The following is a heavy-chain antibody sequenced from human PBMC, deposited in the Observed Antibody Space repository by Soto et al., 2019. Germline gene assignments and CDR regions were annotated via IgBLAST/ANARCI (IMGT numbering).Heavy chain of an antibody. J-gene: IGHJ3*02. Sequence: ASVKVSCKASGYTFTGYYMHWGRQAPGQGLEWMGWINPNSGGTNYAQKFQGWVTMTRDTSISTAYMELSRMRSDDTAVYYCAREHQGNAFDIWGQGTMVTVSS. CDR3: AREHQGNAFDI. V-gene: IGHV1-2*04. CDR2: INPNSGGT. CDR1: GYTFTGYY.